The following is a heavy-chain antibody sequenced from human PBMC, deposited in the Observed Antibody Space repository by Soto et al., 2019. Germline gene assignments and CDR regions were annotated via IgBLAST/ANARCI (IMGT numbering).Heavy chain of an antibody. J-gene: IGHJ4*02. V-gene: IGHV4-39*01. Sequence: SETLSLTCTVSGGSTNSRSDYWGWIRQPPRKGLEWIGSVYYSGSTHDNPSLQSRVTVSVDTSRNQFSLNLISVTAADTAVYFCARQPRGPGYGERGLYFDHWGQGTLVTVSS. CDR3: ARQPRGPGYGERGLYFDH. D-gene: IGHD3-16*01. CDR2: VYYSGST. CDR1: GGSTNSRSDY.